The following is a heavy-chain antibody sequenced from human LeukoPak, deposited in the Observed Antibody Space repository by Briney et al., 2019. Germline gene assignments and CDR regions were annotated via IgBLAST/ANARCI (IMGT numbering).Heavy chain of an antibody. CDR2: IWYDGSNK. J-gene: IGHJ4*02. CDR3: ARWDSSGYYFSV. V-gene: IGHV3-33*01. D-gene: IGHD3-22*01. CDR1: GFTFSSYG. Sequence: PGGSLRLSCAASGFTFSSYGMHWVRQAPGKGLEWVAVIWYDGSNKYYADSVKGRFTISRDNSKNTLYLQMNSLRAEDTAVYYCARWDSSGYYFSVWGQGTLVTVSS.